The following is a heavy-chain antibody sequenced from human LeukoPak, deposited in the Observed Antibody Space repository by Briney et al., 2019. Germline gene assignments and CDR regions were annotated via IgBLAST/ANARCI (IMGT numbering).Heavy chain of an antibody. CDR2: ISVYNGNT. J-gene: IGHJ4*02. D-gene: IGHD6-6*01. V-gene: IGHV1-18*01. CDR3: ATARKEQLVLGPSYFDY. Sequence: ASVKVSCKASGYTFTSYGITWVRQAPGQGLEWMGWISVYNGNTNYAQKLQGRVTMTEDTSTDTAYMELSSLRSEDTAVYYCATARKEQLVLGPSYFDYWGQGTLVTVSS. CDR1: GYTFTSYG.